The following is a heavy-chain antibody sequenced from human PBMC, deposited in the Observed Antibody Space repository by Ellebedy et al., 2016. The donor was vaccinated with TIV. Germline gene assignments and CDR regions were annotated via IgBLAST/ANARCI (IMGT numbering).Heavy chain of an antibody. Sequence: MPSETLSLTCTVSGGPISSYYWSWIRQPPGKGLEWIGYIYYSGSTNYNPSLKSRVTKSVDTSKNQFSLKLSSVTAADTAVYYCARQLPVAYNWFDPWGQGTLVTVSS. CDR1: GGPISSYY. CDR3: ARQLPVAYNWFDP. J-gene: IGHJ5*02. D-gene: IGHD2-2*01. CDR2: IYYSGST. V-gene: IGHV4-59*01.